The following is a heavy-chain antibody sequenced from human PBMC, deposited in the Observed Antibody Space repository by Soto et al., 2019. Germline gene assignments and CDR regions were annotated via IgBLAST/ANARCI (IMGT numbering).Heavy chain of an antibody. J-gene: IGHJ6*02. V-gene: IGHV4-30-4*01. CDR2: SYYSGTT. D-gene: IGHD3-10*01. Sequence: QVQLQESGPGLVKPSQTLSLTCTVSGGSISSGDYYWSWVRQPPGKGLEWIGYSYYSGTTYYNPALKRRVTISVDTSKNQFSLKLSSVTAADTAVYYCARLKWFGEAGGMDVWGQGTTVTVSS. CDR1: GGSISSGDYY. CDR3: ARLKWFGEAGGMDV.